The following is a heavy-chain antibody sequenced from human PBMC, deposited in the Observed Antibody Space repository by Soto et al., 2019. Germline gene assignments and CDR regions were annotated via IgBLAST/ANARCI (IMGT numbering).Heavy chain of an antibody. CDR2: ISGSGGST. D-gene: IGHD6-13*01. J-gene: IGHJ4*02. CDR3: AKDLFSAAGDFDC. V-gene: IGHV3-23*01. CDR1: GGTFISYA. Sequence: GGSLRLSCAASGGTFISYAMILVRQAPGKGLEWVSAISGSGGSTYYADSVKGRFTISRDNSKNTLYLQMNSLRAEDTAVYYCAKDLFSAAGDFDCWGQGTLVTVSS.